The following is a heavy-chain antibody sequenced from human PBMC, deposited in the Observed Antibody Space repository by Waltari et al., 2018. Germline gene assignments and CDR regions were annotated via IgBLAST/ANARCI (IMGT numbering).Heavy chain of an antibody. D-gene: IGHD6-6*01. Sequence: QLQLQESGPGLVKPSEPLSPTCTVSGGSIRSSSYYWGWIRHPPGKGMEWIGIIYYSGSTYDNPSLKSRVTISVDTSKNQFSLKLSSVTAADTAVYYCARQGSSSYYYYYYMDVWGKGTTVTVSS. CDR2: IYYSGST. CDR1: GGSIRSSSYY. V-gene: IGHV4-39*01. J-gene: IGHJ6*03. CDR3: ARQGSSSYYYYYYMDV.